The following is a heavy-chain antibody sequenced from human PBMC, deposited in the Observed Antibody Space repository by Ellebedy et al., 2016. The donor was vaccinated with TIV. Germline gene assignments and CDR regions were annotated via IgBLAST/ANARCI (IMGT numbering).Heavy chain of an antibody. J-gene: IGHJ5*02. Sequence: AASVTVSCKASRYSFTSFGISWVRQAPGQGLEWMGWINTHTGNTDYAQKFKARVTLTTDTSTRTAYMELRSLRSDDTAVYYCAREPPGYYGSEIGRFDPWGQGTMVTVSS. D-gene: IGHD3-10*01. CDR2: INTHTGNT. CDR1: RYSFTSFG. CDR3: AREPPGYYGSEIGRFDP. V-gene: IGHV1-18*01.